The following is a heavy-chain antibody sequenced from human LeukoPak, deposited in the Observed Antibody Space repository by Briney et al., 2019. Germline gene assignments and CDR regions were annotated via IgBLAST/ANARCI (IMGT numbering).Heavy chain of an antibody. Sequence: PSETLSLTCTVSGDSMSNYYWSWIRQPPGKGLEWIGFVYYGGSTNYNPSLKSRVTISIDTSKNQFSLKLSSVTPADTAVYYCARDRQLERRGLDYWGRGALVTVSS. D-gene: IGHD1-1*01. CDR3: ARDRQLERRGLDY. CDR2: VYYGGST. CDR1: GDSMSNYY. J-gene: IGHJ4*02. V-gene: IGHV4-59*01.